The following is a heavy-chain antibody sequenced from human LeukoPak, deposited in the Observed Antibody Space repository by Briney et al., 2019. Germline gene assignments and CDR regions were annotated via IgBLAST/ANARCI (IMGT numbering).Heavy chain of an antibody. V-gene: IGHV4-30-4*08. CDR3: ARVHCSSTSCYYYMDV. J-gene: IGHJ6*03. D-gene: IGHD2-2*01. CDR2: IYYSGST. Sequence: SETLSLTCTVSGGSISSGDYYWSWIRQPPGKGLEWIGYIYYSGSTYYNPSLKSRVTISVDTSKNQFSLKLSSVTTADTAVYYCARVHCSSTSCYYYMDVWGKGTTVTVSS. CDR1: GGSISSGDYY.